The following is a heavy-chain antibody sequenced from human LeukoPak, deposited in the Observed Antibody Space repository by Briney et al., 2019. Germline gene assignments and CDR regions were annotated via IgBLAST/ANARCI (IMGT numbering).Heavy chain of an antibody. CDR2: ISCTEDHT. CDR3: AKEGATYYDFWSGYCDY. V-gene: IGHV3-23*01. Sequence: GGLLWLSGVDSEKRCKKYARTCGWQAQGKRLQWVSVISCTEDHTYYEDSVKGRFSISRDNSKNTLYLQMNSLRAEDTAVYYCAKEGATYYDFWSGYCDYWGQVTLVTVSS. J-gene: IGHJ4*02. CDR1: EKRCKKYA. D-gene: IGHD3-3*01.